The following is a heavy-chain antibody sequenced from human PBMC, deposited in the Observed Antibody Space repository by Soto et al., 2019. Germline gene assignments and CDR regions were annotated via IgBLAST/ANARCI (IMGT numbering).Heavy chain of an antibody. D-gene: IGHD3-22*01. CDR2: ISYDGSNK. CDR1: GFTFSSYG. V-gene: IGHV3-30*18. J-gene: IGHJ6*02. Sequence: PGGSLRLSCAASGFTFSSYGMHWVRQAPGKGLEWVAVISYDGSNKYYADSVKGRFTISRDNSKNTLYLQMNSLRAEDTAVYYCAKGAWYYYDSSGYGMDVWGQGTTVTVSS. CDR3: AKGAWYYYDSSGYGMDV.